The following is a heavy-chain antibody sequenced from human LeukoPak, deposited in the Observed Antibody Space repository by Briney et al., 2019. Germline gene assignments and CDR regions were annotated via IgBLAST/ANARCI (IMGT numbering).Heavy chain of an antibody. CDR3: ARDASYKFESSGSLPFDY. CDR1: GGSFSDYY. J-gene: IGHJ4*02. D-gene: IGHD3-22*01. V-gene: IGHV4-34*01. Sequence: PSETLSLTCAVYGGSFSDYYWSWIRQPPGKGLEWVGEINHTGSTKYNPSLNNRVTISVDTSKNQFSLRVTSVTAADTAVYYCARDASYKFESSGSLPFDYWGQGTLVTVSS. CDR2: INHTGST.